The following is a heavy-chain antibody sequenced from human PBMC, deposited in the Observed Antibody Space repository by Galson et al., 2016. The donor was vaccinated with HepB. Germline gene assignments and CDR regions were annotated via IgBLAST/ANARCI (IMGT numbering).Heavy chain of an antibody. Sequence: SLRLSCAASGLTFSIYDIHWVRQAPGKGLEWVALISYDGSNKYYTDSVKGRFTISRDNSKNTLYLQMNSLRAEDTAAYYCASGYSSDWYQGGIDYWGQGTLVTVSS. D-gene: IGHD6-19*01. CDR2: ISYDGSNK. J-gene: IGHJ4*02. V-gene: IGHV3-30*03. CDR1: GLTFSIYD. CDR3: ASGYSSDWYQGGIDY.